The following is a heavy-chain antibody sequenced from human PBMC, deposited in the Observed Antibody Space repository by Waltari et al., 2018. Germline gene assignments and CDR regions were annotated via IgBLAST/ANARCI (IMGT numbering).Heavy chain of an antibody. V-gene: IGHV4-39*07. CDR3: VRDEDGYKSVPFDY. CDR1: GGSISSSSYY. Sequence: QLQLQESGPGLVKPSETLSLTCTVSGGSISSSSYYWGWIRQPPGKGLEWIGSIYYSGSTYYNPSLKSRVTISVDTSKNQFSLKLSSVTAADTAVFYCVRDEDGYKSVPFDYWGQGTLVTVSS. J-gene: IGHJ4*02. D-gene: IGHD5-12*01. CDR2: IYYSGST.